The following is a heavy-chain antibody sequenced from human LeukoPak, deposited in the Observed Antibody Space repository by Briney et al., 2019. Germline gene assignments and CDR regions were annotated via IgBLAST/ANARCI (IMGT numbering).Heavy chain of an antibody. Sequence: GGSLRLSCAASGFTFSSYAMSWVRQAPGKGLEWVSTISGSGGSTYYADSVKGRFTISRDDSKNTLYLLMNSLRAEDTAVYYCARPDPPLILEWPAPYFDYWGQGTLVTVSS. D-gene: IGHD3-3*01. CDR2: ISGSGGST. J-gene: IGHJ4*02. V-gene: IGHV3-23*01. CDR1: GFTFSSYA. CDR3: ARPDPPLILEWPAPYFDY.